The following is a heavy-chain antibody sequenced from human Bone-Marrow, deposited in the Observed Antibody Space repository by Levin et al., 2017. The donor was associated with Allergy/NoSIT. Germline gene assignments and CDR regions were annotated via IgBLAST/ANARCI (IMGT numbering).Heavy chain of an antibody. D-gene: IGHD6-13*01. Sequence: PSETLSLTCTVSGGSISSYYWSWIRQPAGKGLEWIGRIYTSGSTNYNPSLKSRVTMSVDTSKNQFSLKLSSVTAADTAVYYCARDLSAAGTVSNWYFDLWGRGTLVTVSS. CDR2: IYTSGST. CDR1: GGSISSYY. V-gene: IGHV4-4*07. J-gene: IGHJ2*01. CDR3: ARDLSAAGTVSNWYFDL.